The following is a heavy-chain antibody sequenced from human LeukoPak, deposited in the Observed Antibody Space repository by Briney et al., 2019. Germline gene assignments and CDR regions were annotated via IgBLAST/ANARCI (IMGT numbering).Heavy chain of an antibody. V-gene: IGHV1-2*02. D-gene: IGHD3-16*01. J-gene: IGHJ4*02. Sequence: ASVKVSCKASGYTFTGYYMHWARQAPGQGLEWMGWINPNSGGTNYAQKFQGRVTMTRDTSISTAYMELSRLRSDDTAVYYCARGGIYDYVWGSLTPQVIDEGLDYWGQGTLVTVSS. CDR2: INPNSGGT. CDR1: GYTFTGYY. CDR3: ARGGIYDYVWGSLTPQVIDEGLDY.